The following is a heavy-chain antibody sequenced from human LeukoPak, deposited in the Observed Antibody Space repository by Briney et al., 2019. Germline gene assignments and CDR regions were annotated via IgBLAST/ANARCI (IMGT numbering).Heavy chain of an antibody. CDR3: ARHVGITSASDY. CDR2: IDPSDSYT. CDR1: GYTFTSHW. D-gene: IGHD1-26*01. V-gene: IGHV5-10-1*01. Sequence: KNGESLKISCQVSGYTFTSHWISWVRQMPGKGLEWMGKIDPSDSYTKYSPSFQGHVTISTDKSITTAYLQWSSLKASDTAMYYCARHVGITSASDYWGQGTLVTVSS. J-gene: IGHJ4*02.